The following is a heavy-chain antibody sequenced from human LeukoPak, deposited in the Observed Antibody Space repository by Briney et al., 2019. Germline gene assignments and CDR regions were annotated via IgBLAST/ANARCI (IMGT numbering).Heavy chain of an antibody. D-gene: IGHD3-10*01. Sequence: SETLSLTCTVSGGSISSGGYYWSWIRQHPGKGLEWIGYIYYSGSTYYNPSLKSRVTISVDTSKNQFSLKLSSVTAADTAVYYCARDYYYGSGTGFYYYYGMDVWGQGTTVTVSS. CDR3: ARDYYYGSGTGFYYYYGMDV. CDR1: GGSISSGGYY. V-gene: IGHV4-31*03. J-gene: IGHJ6*02. CDR2: IYYSGST.